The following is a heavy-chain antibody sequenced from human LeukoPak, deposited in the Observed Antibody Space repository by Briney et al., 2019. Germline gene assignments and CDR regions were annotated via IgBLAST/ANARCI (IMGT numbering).Heavy chain of an antibody. J-gene: IGHJ4*02. V-gene: IGHV1-3*03. CDR1: GYTFTSYA. Sequence: ASVKVSCKASGYTFTSYAMHWVRQAPGQRLEWMGWINAGNGNPKYSQEFQGRVTINRDTSASTAYMELSSLRSEDMAVYYCARSRVAVAGNFDYWGQGTLVTVSS. CDR2: INAGNGNP. CDR3: ARSRVAVAGNFDY. D-gene: IGHD6-19*01.